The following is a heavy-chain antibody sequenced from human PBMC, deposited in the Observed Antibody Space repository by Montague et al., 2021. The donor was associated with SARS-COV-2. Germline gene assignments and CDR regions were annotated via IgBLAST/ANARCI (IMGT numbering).Heavy chain of an antibody. CDR3: ARDLLQFKGIFPYSYGMDV. V-gene: IGHV3-48*03. CDR2: ISSSGTSI. D-gene: IGHD4-11*01. J-gene: IGHJ6*02. CDR1: GFTFSSYA. Sequence: SLRLSCAISGFTFSSYALHWVCQAPGKGLEWLSKISSSGTSIYYADSVKGRFTISRDNAKNSLYLQMNSLRAEDTAVYYCARDLLQFKGIFPYSYGMDVWGQGTTVTVSS.